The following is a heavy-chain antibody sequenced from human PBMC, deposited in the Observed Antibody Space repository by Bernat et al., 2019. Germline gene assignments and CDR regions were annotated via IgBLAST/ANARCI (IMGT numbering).Heavy chain of an antibody. D-gene: IGHD3-10*01. V-gene: IGHV1-24*01. CDR2: FDPEDGET. CDR1: GYTLTELS. J-gene: IGHJ5*02. CDR3: EEVSGGGSVTYYYGAGSDNWFDP. Sequence: QVQLVQSGAEVKKPGASVKVSCKVSGYTLTELSMHWVRQAPGKGLKWMGGFDPEDGETIYAQKFHGRDTLTEDTSTDTAYREVSSLRSEETAVYYCEEVSGGGSVTYYYGAGSDNWFDPWGQGTLVTVSS.